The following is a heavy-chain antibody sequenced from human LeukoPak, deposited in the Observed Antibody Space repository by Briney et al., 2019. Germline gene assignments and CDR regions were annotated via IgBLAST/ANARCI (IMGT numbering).Heavy chain of an antibody. CDR3: ARDVFADSSGGSFDF. Sequence: PGGSLRLSCAASGFTFSDYYIDWVRQAPGKGLEWVAVIWYDGSKKYYADSVKGRFTISRDNSKKSLFLQMNSLRAEDTALYYCARDVFADSSGGSFDFWGQGTLVTVSS. CDR2: IWYDGSKK. J-gene: IGHJ4*02. V-gene: IGHV3-33*08. D-gene: IGHD3-16*01. CDR1: GFTFSDYY.